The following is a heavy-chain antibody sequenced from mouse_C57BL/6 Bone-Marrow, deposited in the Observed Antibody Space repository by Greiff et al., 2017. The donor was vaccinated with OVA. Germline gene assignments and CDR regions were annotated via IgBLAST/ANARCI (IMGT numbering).Heavy chain of an antibody. CDR1: GFNIKDYY. D-gene: IGHD3-2*02. CDR2: IDPEDGDT. Sequence: VQLQQSGAELVKPGASVKLSCTASGFNIKDYYMHWVKQRTEQGLEWIGRIDPEDGDTKYAPKLQGKATITADTSSTTAYLQLSSLTSEDTAVYYCARGDSSGYQYYYAMDYWGQGTSVTVSS. CDR3: ARGDSSGYQYYYAMDY. V-gene: IGHV14-2*01. J-gene: IGHJ4*01.